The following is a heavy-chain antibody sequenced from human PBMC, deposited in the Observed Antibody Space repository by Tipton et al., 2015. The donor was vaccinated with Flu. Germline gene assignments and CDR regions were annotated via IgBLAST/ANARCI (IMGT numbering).Heavy chain of an antibody. CDR2: IRHYVTNT. Sequence: SLRLSCVASGFTFSNYGPHRVRQAPGKRLEWVALIRHYVTNTYYVDSVRGRFTISRDNSKNTVYLQMNNLRGEDTAVYYCAKDNDPSNVPHYWGQGTLVTVSS. CDR3: AKDNDPSNVPHY. D-gene: IGHD1-1*01. V-gene: IGHV3-30*02. CDR1: GFTFSNYG. J-gene: IGHJ4*02.